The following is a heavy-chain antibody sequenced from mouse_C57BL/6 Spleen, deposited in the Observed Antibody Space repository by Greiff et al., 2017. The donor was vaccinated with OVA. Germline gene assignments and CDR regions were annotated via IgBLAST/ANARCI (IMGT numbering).Heavy chain of an antibody. CDR2: IDPETGGT. CDR1: GYTFTDYE. CDR3: TRYWPHYDYDGWFAY. D-gene: IGHD2-4*01. Sequence: QVQLQQSGAELVRPGASVTLSCKASGYTFTDYEMHWVKQTPVHGLEWIGAIDPETGGTAYNQKFKGKAILTADKSSSTAYMELRSLTSEDSDVYYGTRYWPHYDYDGWFAYWGKGTLVTVSA. J-gene: IGHJ3*01. V-gene: IGHV1-15*01.